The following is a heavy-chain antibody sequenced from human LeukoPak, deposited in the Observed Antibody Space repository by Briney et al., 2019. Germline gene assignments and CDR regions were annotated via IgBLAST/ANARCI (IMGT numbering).Heavy chain of an antibody. Sequence: SETLSLTCDVSGVSFSTYYWSWIRQSPEKGLEWIGEVNHSGYTNYNPSLKGRVTISVDTSKNQFSLKLSSVTAADTAVYYCARAYCGGDCYRGWFDPWGQGTLVTVSS. CDR2: VNHSGYT. V-gene: IGHV4-34*01. CDR3: ARAYCGGDCYRGWFDP. D-gene: IGHD2-21*02. J-gene: IGHJ5*02. CDR1: GVSFSTYY.